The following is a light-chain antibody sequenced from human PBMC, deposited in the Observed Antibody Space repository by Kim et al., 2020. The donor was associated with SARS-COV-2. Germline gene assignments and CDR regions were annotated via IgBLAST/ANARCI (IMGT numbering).Light chain of an antibody. J-gene: IGLJ3*02. CDR1: SSDVGRYTY. V-gene: IGLV2-11*01. Sequence: GQSVTISCTGTSSDVGRYTYVSWCQQHPGKAPKLVIYDVNKRPSGVPDRFSGSKSGNTASLTISGLQAEDEADYYCCSYADSYTWVFGGGTQLTVL. CDR3: CSYADSYTWV. CDR2: DVN.